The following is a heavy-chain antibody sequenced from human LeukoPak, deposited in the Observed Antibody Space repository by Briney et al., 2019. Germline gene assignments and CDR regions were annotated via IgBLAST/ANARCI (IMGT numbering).Heavy chain of an antibody. CDR3: ASPSKLVISRGGFDI. Sequence: SETLPLTCTVPGGSSSDTTYYWAWIRQPPGKGLEWIGSIYFSETKYNPSLKSRITISGDTSKNQFSLKLSSVTAADTAVYYCASPSKLVISRGGFDIWGQGTMVTVSA. CDR1: GGSSSDTTYY. D-gene: IGHD2-15*01. J-gene: IGHJ3*02. CDR2: IYFSET. V-gene: IGHV4-39*01.